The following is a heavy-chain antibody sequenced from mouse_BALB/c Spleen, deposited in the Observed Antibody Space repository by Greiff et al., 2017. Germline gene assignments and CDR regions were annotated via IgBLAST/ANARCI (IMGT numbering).Heavy chain of an antibody. CDR1: GYTFTSYW. V-gene: IGHV1S127*01. CDR2: IDPSDSYT. Sequence: VQLQQPGAELVKPGASVKMSCKASGYTFTSYWMHWVKQRPGQGLEWIGTIDPSDSYTSYNQKFKGKATLTVDTSSSTAYMQLSSLTSEDSAVYYCTRRAIYYDFFDYWGQGTTLTVSS. D-gene: IGHD2-4*01. J-gene: IGHJ2*01. CDR3: TRRAIYYDFFDY.